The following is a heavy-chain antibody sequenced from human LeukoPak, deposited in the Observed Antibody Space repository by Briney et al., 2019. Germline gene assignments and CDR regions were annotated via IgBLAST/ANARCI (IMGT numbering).Heavy chain of an antibody. CDR2: IFTSGIT. CDR3: AREISGSYYTPLGYMDV. J-gene: IGHJ6*03. CDR1: SGSISLYY. D-gene: IGHD3-10*01. Sequence: SSETLSLTCTVSSGSISLYYWTWIRQPAGKGLEWIGRIFTSGITNYNPSLKSRVTMSVDTSKSQFSLALSSVTAADTAVYYCAREISGSYYTPLGYMDVWGKGTTVTVSS. V-gene: IGHV4-4*07.